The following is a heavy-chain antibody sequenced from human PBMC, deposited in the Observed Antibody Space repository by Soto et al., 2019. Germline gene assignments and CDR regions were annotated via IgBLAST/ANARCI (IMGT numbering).Heavy chain of an antibody. J-gene: IGHJ6*02. CDR2: ISYYGSNK. CDR3: ARDPPYDFWRGYPYGMDV. D-gene: IGHD3-3*01. Sequence: QVQLVESGGGVVQPGRSLRLSCAASGFTFSSYAMHWVRQAPGKGLEWVAVISYYGSNKYYADSVKGRFTISRDNSKNTLYLQMNSLRAEDTAVYYCARDPPYDFWRGYPYGMDVWGQGTKVPVSS. CDR1: GFTFSSYA. V-gene: IGHV3-30-3*01.